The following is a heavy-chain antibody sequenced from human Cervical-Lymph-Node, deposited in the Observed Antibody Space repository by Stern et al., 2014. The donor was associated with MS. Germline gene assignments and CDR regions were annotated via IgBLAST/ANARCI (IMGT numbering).Heavy chain of an antibody. CDR1: GFTFDNAW. J-gene: IGHJ6*02. CDR2: IKSKTAGETT. V-gene: IGHV3-15*01. CDR3: TGTAKGAGGLDV. Sequence: EVQLLESGGGLVKPGGSLRLSCAASGFTFDNAWMSWVRQAPGKGLEWVGQIKSKTAGETTDYAAPVKGRFTISRDDSKNTLYLQMNSLKTEDTAVYYCTGTAKGAGGLDVWGQGTTVTVSS.